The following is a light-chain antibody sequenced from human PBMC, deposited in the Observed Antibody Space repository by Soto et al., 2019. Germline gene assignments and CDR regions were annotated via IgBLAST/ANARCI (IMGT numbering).Light chain of an antibody. CDR3: TSWTTSTTMI. V-gene: IGLV2-14*03. CDR2: DVN. CDR1: SSDIGAYNF. Sequence: SALTQPASVSGPPGQSITISCTGTSSDIGAYNFVSWYQQHPGKAPKLMLYDVNIRPSGVSNRFSGSKSGNTASLTISGLQAEDEADYYCTSWTTSTTMIFGGGTKVTVL. J-gene: IGLJ2*01.